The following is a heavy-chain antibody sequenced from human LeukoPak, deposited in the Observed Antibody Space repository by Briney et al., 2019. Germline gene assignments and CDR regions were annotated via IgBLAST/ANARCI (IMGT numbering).Heavy chain of an antibody. CDR3: ARVLGESYFDY. CDR2: IYYSGST. D-gene: IGHD3-10*01. J-gene: IGHJ4*02. CDR1: GDSISIYY. Sequence: SETLSLTCSVSGDSISIYYWSWIRQPPGKGLEWIGSIYYSGSTYYNPSLKSRVTISVDTSKNQFSLKLSSVTAADTAVYYCARVLGESYFDYWGQGTLVTVSS. V-gene: IGHV4-59*12.